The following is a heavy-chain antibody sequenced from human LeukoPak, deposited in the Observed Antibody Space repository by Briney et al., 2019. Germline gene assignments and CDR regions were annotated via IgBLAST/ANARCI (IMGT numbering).Heavy chain of an antibody. J-gene: IGHJ3*02. CDR2: IYYSGST. D-gene: IGHD2-15*01. CDR3: ARGATRDIVVVVAAYTSPGAFDI. CDR1: GGSISSSSYY. V-gene: IGHV4-39*07. Sequence: SETLSLTCTVSGGSISSSSYYWGWIRQPPGKGLEWIGSIYYSGSTYYSPSLKSRVTISVDTSKNQFSLTLSSVTAADTAVYYCARGATRDIVVVVAAYTSPGAFDIWGQGTMVTVSS.